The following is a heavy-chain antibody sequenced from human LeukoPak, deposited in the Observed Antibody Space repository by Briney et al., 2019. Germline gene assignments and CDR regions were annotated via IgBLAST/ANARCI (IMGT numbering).Heavy chain of an antibody. V-gene: IGHV3-11*01. CDR3: ARWARFLEWFGDAFDI. D-gene: IGHD3-3*01. CDR2: ISSSGSTI. CDR1: GFTFSDYY. Sequence: SLKISCAASGFTFSDYYMRWIRQAPGKELVWVSYISSSGSTIYYADSVKGRFTISRDNAKNSLYLQMNSLRAEDTAVYYCARWARFLEWFGDAFDIWGQGTMVTVSS. J-gene: IGHJ3*02.